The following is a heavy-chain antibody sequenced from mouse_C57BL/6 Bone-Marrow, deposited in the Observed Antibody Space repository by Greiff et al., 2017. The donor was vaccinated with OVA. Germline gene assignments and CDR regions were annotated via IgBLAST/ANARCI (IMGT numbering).Heavy chain of an antibody. V-gene: IGHV1-64*01. CDR3: ARRYYYAMDY. CDR1: VYTFTSYW. Sequence: QVQLQQPGAELVKPGASVKLSCKASVYTFTSYWMHWVKQRPGQGLEWIGMIHPNSGSTNYNEKFKSKATLTVDKSSSTAYMQLSSLTSEDSAVYYCARRYYYAMDYWGQGTSVTVSS. J-gene: IGHJ4*01. CDR2: IHPNSGST.